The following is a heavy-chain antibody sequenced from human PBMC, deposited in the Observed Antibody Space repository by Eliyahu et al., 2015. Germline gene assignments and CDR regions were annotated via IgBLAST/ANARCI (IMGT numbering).Heavy chain of an antibody. V-gene: IGHV4-39*01. D-gene: IGHD1-26*01. CDR3: ARHWEEDAFDI. CDR2: IYYSGST. J-gene: IGHJ3*02. Sequence: QLQLQESGPGLVKPSETLSXXCTVSGGPIGGSSYYWGWIXQPPGKGLEWIGSIYYSGSTSYNPSLKSRVTISVDTSKNQFSLXLSSVTAADTAVYYCARHWEEDAFDIWGQGTMVTVSS. CDR1: GGPIGGSSYY.